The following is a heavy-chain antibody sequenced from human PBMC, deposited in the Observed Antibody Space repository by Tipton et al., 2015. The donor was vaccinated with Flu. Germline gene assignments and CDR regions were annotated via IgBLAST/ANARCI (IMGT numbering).Heavy chain of an antibody. D-gene: IGHD5-12*01. CDR2: IFTIGGT. CDR1: GGSVDSTTYY. CDR3: ARDLRGYRGYTGGDAFDV. V-gene: IGHV4-39*07. J-gene: IGHJ3*01. Sequence: GLVKPSETLSLTCSVSGGSVDSTTYYWGWIRQPPGKGLEWIGRIFTIGGTNYNPSLQSRVTMSVDTSKNQFSLKLSSVTAADTAVYYCARDLRGYRGYTGGDAFDVWGQGTMVTVSS.